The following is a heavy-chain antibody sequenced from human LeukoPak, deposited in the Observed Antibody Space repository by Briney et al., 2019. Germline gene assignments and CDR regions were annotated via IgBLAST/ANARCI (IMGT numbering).Heavy chain of an antibody. V-gene: IGHV3-21*01. CDR1: AFTFSSYT. CDR2: ISSGSSYI. D-gene: IGHD3-10*01. CDR3: ARDGAMVRGVIYFDY. Sequence: PGGSLRLSCAASAFTFSSYTMNWVRQAPGKGLEWVSSISSGSSYIYYADSVKGRFTISRDNAKNSLYLQMNSLRAEDTAVYYCARDGAMVRGVIYFDYWAREPWSPSPQ. J-gene: IGHJ4*02.